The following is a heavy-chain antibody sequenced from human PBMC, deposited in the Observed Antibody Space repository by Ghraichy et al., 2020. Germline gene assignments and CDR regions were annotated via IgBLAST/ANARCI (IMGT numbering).Heavy chain of an antibody. D-gene: IGHD2-8*01. CDR3: AGGVYGLRGFSSDY. V-gene: IGHV4-59*08. CDR2: IYYSGST. CDR1: GGSISSHF. Sequence: SETLSLTCTVSGGSISSHFWTWIRQPPGKGLEWIAFIYYSGSTYSNSSLTSRVTISIDTSKNQISLKMISVTAADTAMYYCAGGVYGLRGFSSDYRGQGTLVTVSS. J-gene: IGHJ4*02.